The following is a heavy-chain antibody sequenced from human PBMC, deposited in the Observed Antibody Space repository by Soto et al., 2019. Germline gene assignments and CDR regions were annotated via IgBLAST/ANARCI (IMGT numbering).Heavy chain of an antibody. D-gene: IGHD1-26*01. CDR1: GGSVRNDNYY. CDR2: IYYSGST. V-gene: IGHV4-61*01. CDR3: ARAKSGSLESDY. Sequence: QVQLQESGPGLVKASETLSLTCTVSGGSVRNDNYYWSWIRQPPGKGLEWIGYIYYSGSTNYNPSLKSRVTISVDTSKNQFSLNLRSVTAADTAVYYCARAKSGSLESDYWGQGTLVTVSS. J-gene: IGHJ4*02.